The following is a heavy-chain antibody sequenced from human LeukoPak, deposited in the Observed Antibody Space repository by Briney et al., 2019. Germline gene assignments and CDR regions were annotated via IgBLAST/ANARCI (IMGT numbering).Heavy chain of an antibody. CDR2: INTSGNS. D-gene: IGHD6-25*01. CDR1: GDSIRNYY. Sequence: SETLSLTCTVSGDSIRNYYWSWIRQPAGKGLEWIGRINTSGNSNYNPSLGSQVTMSVDTSKNQFSLNLSSVTAADTAVYYCAREGGGPRWLDPWGQGPLVTVSS. CDR3: AREGGGPRWLDP. V-gene: IGHV4-4*07. J-gene: IGHJ5*02.